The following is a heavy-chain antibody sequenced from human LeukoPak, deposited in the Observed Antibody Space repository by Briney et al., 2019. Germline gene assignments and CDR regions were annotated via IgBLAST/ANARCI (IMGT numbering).Heavy chain of an antibody. D-gene: IGHD4-23*01. J-gene: IGHJ4*02. CDR1: GGSISSGDYY. CDR3: ARVDGGGGNLGLLDY. Sequence: SQTLSLTCTVSGGSISSGDYYWSWIRQPPGKGLEWIGHIYYSGSTYYNPSLKSRVTISVDTSKNQFSLKLSSVTAADTAVYYCARVDGGGGNLGLLDYWGQGTLVTVSS. CDR2: IYYSGST. V-gene: IGHV4-30-4*01.